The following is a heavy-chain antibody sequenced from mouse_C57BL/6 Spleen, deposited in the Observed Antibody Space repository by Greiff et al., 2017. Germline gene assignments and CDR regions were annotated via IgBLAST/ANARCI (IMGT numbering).Heavy chain of an antibody. CDR2: ISSGSSTI. CDR1: GFTFSDYG. V-gene: IGHV5-17*01. CDR3: ARTIPYYDGSSGPADY. D-gene: IGHD1-1*01. J-gene: IGHJ4*01. Sequence: DVKLVESGGGLVKPGGSLKLSCAASGFTFSDYGMHWVRQAPEKGLEWVAYISSGSSTIYYADTVKGRFTISRDNAKNTLFLQMTSLRSDDTAMYYCARTIPYYDGSSGPADYWGQGTSVTVSS.